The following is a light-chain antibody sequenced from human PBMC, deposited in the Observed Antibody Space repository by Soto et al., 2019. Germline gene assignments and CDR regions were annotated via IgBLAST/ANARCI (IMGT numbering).Light chain of an antibody. Sequence: DIVMTQSPLSPPVSPGEPASISCRSSQSLVHSQGNYFFDWYVQKPGQSPQLLIYWGFIRASGVPDRISGSASGTDFTLKITRVEAEDVGVYYCMQALQTPYTFGQGTK. V-gene: IGKV2-28*01. CDR2: WGF. CDR3: MQALQTPYT. CDR1: QSLVHSQGNYF. J-gene: IGKJ2*01.